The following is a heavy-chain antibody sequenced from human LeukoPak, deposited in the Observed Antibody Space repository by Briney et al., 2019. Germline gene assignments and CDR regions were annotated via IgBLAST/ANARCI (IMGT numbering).Heavy chain of an antibody. D-gene: IGHD6-13*01. J-gene: IGHJ4*02. V-gene: IGHV1-69*13. CDR3: ARFDGYSSSLDY. CDR1: GGTFSSYA. CDR2: IIPIFGTA. Sequence: GASVKVFCKASGGTFSSYAISWVRQSPGQGLEWMGGIIPIFGTANYAQKFQGRVTITADESTSTAYMELSSLRSEDTAVYYCARFDGYSSSLDYWGQGTLVTVSS.